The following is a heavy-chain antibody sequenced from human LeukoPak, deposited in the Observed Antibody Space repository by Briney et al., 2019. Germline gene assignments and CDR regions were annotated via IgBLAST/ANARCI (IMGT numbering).Heavy chain of an antibody. CDR3: ARDVISGYYYYMDV. CDR1: GGSLSSYSYS. CDR2: IYTSGST. V-gene: IGHV4-61*02. Sequence: PSETLSLTCTVSGGSLSSYSYSWIWIRQPAGQGLDWIGRIYTSGSTNYNPSLKRRVTISVDTSKSQFYLKLTSVTAADTAVYYCARDVISGYYYYMDVWGKGTTVTVSS. J-gene: IGHJ6*03. D-gene: IGHD2/OR15-2a*01.